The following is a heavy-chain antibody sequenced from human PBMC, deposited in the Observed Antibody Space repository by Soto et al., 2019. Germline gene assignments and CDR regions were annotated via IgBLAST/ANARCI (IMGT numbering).Heavy chain of an antibody. V-gene: IGHV4-4*02. J-gene: IGHJ5*02. D-gene: IGHD6-19*01. CDR1: GGSFSSSDW. CDR3: ARAGYSSGWYRYNWFAP. CDR2: IYHGEST. Sequence: SETLSLTCAVSGGSFSSSDWWSWVRQPPGKGLEWIGQIYHGESTNYNPSLWNRVTISVDTSKNQFSLKLSSVTAADTAVYYCARAGYSSGWYRYNWFAPRGQGTLVTVSS.